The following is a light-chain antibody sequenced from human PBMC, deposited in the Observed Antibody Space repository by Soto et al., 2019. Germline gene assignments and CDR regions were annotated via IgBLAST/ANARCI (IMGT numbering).Light chain of an antibody. J-gene: IGKJ3*01. V-gene: IGKV3-20*01. CDR1: QSISTTY. CDR2: GAS. Sequence: ESVLSQSPNTLSLSPLESATNSLKGIQSISTTYLAWFQQKPGQTPRLLISGASSRATGIPERFSGSGSGTDFTLTISRLEPEDFAVYWCQLYGSSPLFTSAPGSKVAI. CDR3: QLYGSSPLFT.